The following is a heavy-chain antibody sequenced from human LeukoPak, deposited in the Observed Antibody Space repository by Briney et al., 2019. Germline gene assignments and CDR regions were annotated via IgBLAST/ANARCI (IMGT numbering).Heavy chain of an antibody. CDR2: ISAYNGNT. V-gene: IGHV1-18*01. CDR3: AKTNWGSPFDF. D-gene: IGHD7-27*01. Sequence: ASVKVSCEASGYTFTSYGIGWVRQAPGQGLEWMGWISAYNGNTNYPQKLQGRVTMTTDTSTSTAYMELRSLRSDDTAVYYCAKTNWGSPFDFWGQGTLVTVSS. J-gene: IGHJ4*02. CDR1: GYTFTSYG.